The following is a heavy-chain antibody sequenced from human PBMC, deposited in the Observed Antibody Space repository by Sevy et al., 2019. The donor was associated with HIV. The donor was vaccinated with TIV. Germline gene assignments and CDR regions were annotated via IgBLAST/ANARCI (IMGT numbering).Heavy chain of an antibody. J-gene: IGHJ4*02. D-gene: IGHD3-22*01. CDR2: IYPDDSDT. Sequence: GESLKISCKGSGYSFNSHWIGWVRHMPGKGLEWMGGIYPDDSDTRYSPSLQGQVNFSADKSISTAYLPWSSLKASDSAMYYCATSRSGYFDSSGHYVYWGQGTLVTVSS. CDR3: ATSRSGYFDSSGHYVY. CDR1: GYSFNSHW. V-gene: IGHV5-51*01.